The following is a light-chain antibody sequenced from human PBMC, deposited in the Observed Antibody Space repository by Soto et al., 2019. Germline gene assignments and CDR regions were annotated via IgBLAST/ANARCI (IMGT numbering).Light chain of an antibody. V-gene: IGKV3D-15*01. CDR3: QQYHVWPKWT. CDR2: GAS. CDR1: ESVSIS. J-gene: IGKJ1*01. Sequence: EIVMTQSPATLSVSPWEGSTLSFRASESVSISLAWYQHKPGQPPRLLIHGASTRASGIPPRFSGSGSGTEFTLTISSLQSEDSAVYFCQQYHVWPKWTFGPGTKVDI.